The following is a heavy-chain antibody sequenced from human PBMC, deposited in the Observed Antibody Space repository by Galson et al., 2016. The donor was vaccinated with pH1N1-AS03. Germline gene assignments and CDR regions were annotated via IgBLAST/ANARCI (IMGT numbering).Heavy chain of an antibody. CDR3: ARLRHSGTPRGYNYYGMDV. J-gene: IGHJ6*02. D-gene: IGHD6-25*01. CDR1: GFTFSSYW. CDR2: MKQDGREK. V-gene: IGHV3-7*01. Sequence: SLRLSCAASGFTFSSYWMSWVRQAPGKGLEWSANMKQDGREKYYLDSVKGRFTISRDNAENSLYLQMNSLKVEDTAVYYCARLRHSGTPRGYNYYGMDVWGQGTTVTVSS.